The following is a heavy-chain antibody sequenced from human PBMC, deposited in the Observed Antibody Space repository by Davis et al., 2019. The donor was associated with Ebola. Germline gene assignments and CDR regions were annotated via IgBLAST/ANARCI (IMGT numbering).Heavy chain of an antibody. Sequence: GESLNIPCAASGFTLSSYGMHWVRQAPGKGLEWVAFISYDGSNKYYADSVKGRFTISRDNSKNTMYLQMNSLRAEDTAVYYCAPQVERATANWGQGTLVTVSS. D-gene: IGHD1-26*01. CDR2: ISYDGSNK. CDR1: GFTLSSYG. J-gene: IGHJ4*02. CDR3: APQVERATAN. V-gene: IGHV3-30*02.